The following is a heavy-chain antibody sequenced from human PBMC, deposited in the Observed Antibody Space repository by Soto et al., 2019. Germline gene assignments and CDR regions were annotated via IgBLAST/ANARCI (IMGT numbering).Heavy chain of an antibody. D-gene: IGHD2-15*01. CDR2: ISGSGDGT. Sequence: GGSLRLSCTASGFTFSSYALSWVRQAPGKGLEWVSAISGSGDGTYYADSVKGRFTISRDNSKNTLFLQMNSLRAEDTAVYYCARDSCSGGSCRFDSWGQGTLVTVSS. CDR1: GFTFSSYA. CDR3: ARDSCSGGSCRFDS. V-gene: IGHV3-23*01. J-gene: IGHJ4*02.